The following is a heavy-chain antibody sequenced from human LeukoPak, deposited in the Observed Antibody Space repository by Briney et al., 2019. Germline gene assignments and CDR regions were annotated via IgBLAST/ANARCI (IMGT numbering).Heavy chain of an antibody. Sequence: GGSLRLSCAASGFTFSSYGMHWVRQAPGKGLEWVAVISYDGSNKYYADSVKGRFTISRDNSKNTLYLQMNSLRAEDTAVYYCAKGMVRGVMVYWGQGTLVTVSS. CDR3: AKGMVRGVMVY. D-gene: IGHD3-10*01. J-gene: IGHJ4*02. CDR1: GFTFSSYG. CDR2: ISYDGSNK. V-gene: IGHV3-30*18.